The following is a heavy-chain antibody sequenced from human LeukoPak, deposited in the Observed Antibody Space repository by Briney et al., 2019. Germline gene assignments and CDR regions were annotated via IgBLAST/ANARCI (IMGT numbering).Heavy chain of an antibody. CDR1: GYTLTELS. D-gene: IGHD6-13*01. CDR2: FDPEDGET. V-gene: IGHV1-24*01. J-gene: IGHJ5*02. CDR3: ATAPYSSSSWFDP. Sequence: ASVKVSCKVSGYTLTELSMHWVRQAPGKGLEWMGGFDPEDGETIYAQKFQGRVTMTEDTSTDTAYMELSNLRSEDTAVYYCATAPYSSSSWFDPWGQGTLVTVSS.